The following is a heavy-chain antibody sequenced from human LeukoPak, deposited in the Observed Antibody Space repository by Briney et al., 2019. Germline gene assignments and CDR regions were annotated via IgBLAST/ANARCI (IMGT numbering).Heavy chain of an antibody. Sequence: SQTLSLTCAISRDSVSSNTATWTWIRQSPSRGLEWQGRTYYRSKWYNDYAVSVKSRITINPDTSKNQFSLQLNSVTPEDTAVYYCARERGSPTWFDYWGQGTLVTVSS. D-gene: IGHD1-26*01. CDR2: TYYRSKWYN. J-gene: IGHJ5*01. CDR3: ARERGSPTWFDY. CDR1: RDSVSSNTAT. V-gene: IGHV6-1*01.